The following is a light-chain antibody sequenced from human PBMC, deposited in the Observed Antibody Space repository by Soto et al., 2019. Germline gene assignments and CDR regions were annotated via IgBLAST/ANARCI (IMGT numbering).Light chain of an antibody. CDR2: DVD. Sequence: QSALTQPRSVSGSPGQSVTISCTGTSSDFGGYNYVSWYQHHTGKAPKLMIYDVDKRPSGVPGRFSGSKSGNTASLTISGLQAEDEADYYCCSNAGSYPFVFGTGTKVTVL. CDR3: CSNAGSYPFV. J-gene: IGLJ1*01. V-gene: IGLV2-11*01. CDR1: SSDFGGYNY.